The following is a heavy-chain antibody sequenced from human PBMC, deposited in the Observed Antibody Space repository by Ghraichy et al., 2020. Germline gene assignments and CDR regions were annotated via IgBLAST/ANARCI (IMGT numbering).Heavy chain of an antibody. CDR2: ISSSGSTI. J-gene: IGHJ6*02. Sequence: GGSLRLSCAASGFTFSDYYMSWIRQAPGKGLEWVSYISSSGSTIYYADSVKGRFTISRDNAKNSLYLQMNSLRAEDTAVYYCARVAVVRGVINPIYYYYGMDVWGQGTTVTVSS. CDR3: ARVAVVRGVINPIYYYYGMDV. CDR1: GFTFSDYY. V-gene: IGHV3-11*01. D-gene: IGHD3-10*01.